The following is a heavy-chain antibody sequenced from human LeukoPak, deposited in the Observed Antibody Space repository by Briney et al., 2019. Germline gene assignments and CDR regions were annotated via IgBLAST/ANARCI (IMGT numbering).Heavy chain of an antibody. CDR3: ARGMTDVY. J-gene: IGHJ4*02. V-gene: IGHV4-34*01. Sequence: PGGSLRLSCAASGFTFTSYNMNWVRQPPGKGLEWIGEINHSGNTNYNPFLKSRVTVSLDTSKNQFSLTLTSVTAADTAMYYCARGMTDVYWGQGTLVSVSS. CDR1: GFTFTSYN. CDR2: INHSGNT.